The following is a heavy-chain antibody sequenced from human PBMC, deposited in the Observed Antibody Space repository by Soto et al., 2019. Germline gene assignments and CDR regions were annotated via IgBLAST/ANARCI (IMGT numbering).Heavy chain of an antibody. J-gene: IGHJ6*02. D-gene: IGHD3-10*01. Sequence: GGSLRLCCAASGFTVTSYYMSWVRQAPGKGLEWVSLIYTGGNTNYADSVKGRFTISRDNSKNTLYLQTNSLRAEDTAVYYCARDYYYGSGNYYRADYYHYGMDVWGQGTTVTVSS. CDR3: ARDYYYGSGNYYRADYYHYGMDV. CDR1: GFTVTSYY. CDR2: IYTGGNT. V-gene: IGHV3-53*01.